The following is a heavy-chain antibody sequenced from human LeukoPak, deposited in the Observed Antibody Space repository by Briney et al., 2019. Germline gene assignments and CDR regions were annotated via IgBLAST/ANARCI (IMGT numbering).Heavy chain of an antibody. CDR1: GYTFTSYA. D-gene: IGHD3-22*01. V-gene: IGHV1-3*01. CDR3: ARLFRGYYYEGDY. CDR2: INAGNGNT. J-gene: IGHJ4*02. Sequence: ASVKVSCKASGYTFTSYAMHWVRQAPGQRLEWMGWINAGNGNTKYSQKFQGRVTITRDTSASTAYMELSSLRSEDTAMYYCARLFRGYYYEGDYWGQGTLVTVSS.